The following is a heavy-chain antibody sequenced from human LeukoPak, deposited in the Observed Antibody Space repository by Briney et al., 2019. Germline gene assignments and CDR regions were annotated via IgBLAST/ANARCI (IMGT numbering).Heavy chain of an antibody. V-gene: IGHV3-74*01. CDR1: GFTFSSYW. CDR2: INSDGSST. CDR3: ARKERPPQVLVGTSWYYYYMDV. J-gene: IGHJ6*03. Sequence: PGGSLRLSCAASGFTFSSYWMHWVRQAPGKGLVCVSRINSDGSSTSYADSVKGRFTISRDNAKNSLYLQMNSLRAEDTAVYYCARKERPPQVLVGTSWYYYYMDVWGKGTTVTVSS. D-gene: IGHD2/OR15-2a*01.